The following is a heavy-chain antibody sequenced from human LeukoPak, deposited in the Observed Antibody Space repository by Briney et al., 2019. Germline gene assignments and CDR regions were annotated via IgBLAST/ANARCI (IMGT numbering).Heavy chain of an antibody. CDR3: ATVPWAGQRV. V-gene: IGHV3-23*01. Sequence: GGSLRLSCAASGFTFGSQDMNWVRQAPGKGLEWVSGVSGSGGSAYYPDSVKGRFTISRDNSKMTLYLQMNSLRAEDTAVYYCATVPWAGQRVWGQGTLVTVSS. CDR1: GFTFGSQD. CDR2: VSGSGGSA. D-gene: IGHD7-27*01. J-gene: IGHJ4*02.